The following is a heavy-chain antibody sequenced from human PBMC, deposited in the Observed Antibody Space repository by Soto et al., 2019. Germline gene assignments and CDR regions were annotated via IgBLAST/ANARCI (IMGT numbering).Heavy chain of an antibody. Sequence: GSLRLSCAASGFTVSSNYMSWVRQAPGKGLEWVSVIYSGGSTYYADSVKGRFTISRDNSKNTLYLQMSNLRAEDTAVYYCATVHNTSRSFDYWGQGTLVTVSS. CDR1: GFTVSSNY. V-gene: IGHV3-53*01. CDR2: IYSGGST. D-gene: IGHD1-20*01. CDR3: ATVHNTSRSFDY. J-gene: IGHJ4*02.